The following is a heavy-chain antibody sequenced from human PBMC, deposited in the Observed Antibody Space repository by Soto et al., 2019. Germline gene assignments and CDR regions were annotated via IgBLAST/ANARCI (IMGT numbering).Heavy chain of an antibody. Sequence: GGSLRLSCAASGFTVSSNYMSWVRQAPGKGLEWVSVIYSGGSTYYADSVKGRFTISRDNSKNTLYLQMNSLRAEDTAVYYCARENGGGFGEKSGIDAFDIWGQGTMVTVSS. CDR2: IYSGGST. V-gene: IGHV3-66*01. J-gene: IGHJ3*02. CDR3: ARENGGGFGEKSGIDAFDI. CDR1: GFTVSSNY. D-gene: IGHD3-10*01.